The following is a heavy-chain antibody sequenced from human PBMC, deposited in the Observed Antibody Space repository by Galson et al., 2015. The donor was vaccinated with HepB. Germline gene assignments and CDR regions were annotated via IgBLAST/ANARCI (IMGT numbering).Heavy chain of an antibody. CDR2: ISGNGGNI. CDR3: VSNQYIQGSYFNCDN. V-gene: IGHV3-23*01. J-gene: IGHJ4*02. D-gene: IGHD3-10*01. CDR1: GFTFSSRG. Sequence: SLRLSCAASGFTFSSRGLSWVRQPPGNGLEWVAVISGNGGNIHYADSVKGRFTISRDNSKNTLYLQMKSLRADDTATYYCVSNQYIQGSYFNCDNWGQGTRVTVSS.